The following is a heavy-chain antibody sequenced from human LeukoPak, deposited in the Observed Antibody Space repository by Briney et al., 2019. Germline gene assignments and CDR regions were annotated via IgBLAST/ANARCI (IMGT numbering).Heavy chain of an antibody. Sequence: GGSLRLSCAASGFTFSSYEMNWVRQAPGKGLEWVSYISSSGSTIYYADSVKGRFTISRDNAKNSLYLQMNSLRAEDTAVYYCTSPSAILATTVNYYMDVWGKGTTVTVSS. CDR1: GFTFSSYE. J-gene: IGHJ6*03. CDR2: ISSSGSTI. CDR3: TSPSAILATTVNYYMDV. D-gene: IGHD3-3*01. V-gene: IGHV3-48*03.